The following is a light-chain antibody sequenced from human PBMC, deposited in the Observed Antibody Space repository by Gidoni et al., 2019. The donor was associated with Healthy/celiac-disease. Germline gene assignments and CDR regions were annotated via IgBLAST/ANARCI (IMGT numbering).Light chain of an antibody. CDR3: QQRSNWLA. CDR1: QSVSSY. Sequence: IVLTPSPAPLSLSPGERATLSCRARQSVSSYLAWYQQKPSQAPRLLLYDSSNRATGIPARFSGSGAGTDFTLTISSLEPEDFAVYYCQQRSNWLAFGGGTKVEIK. CDR2: DSS. J-gene: IGKJ4*01. V-gene: IGKV3-11*01.